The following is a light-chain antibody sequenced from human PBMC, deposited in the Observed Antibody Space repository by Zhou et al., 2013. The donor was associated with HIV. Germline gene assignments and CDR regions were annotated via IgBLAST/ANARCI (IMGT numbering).Light chain of an antibody. V-gene: IGLV1-44*01. CDR3: SSYVGSNVI. J-gene: IGLJ2*01. Sequence: QSMLTQPPSVSGTPGQWVPISCSGSTSNIGSNPVNWYQHFPGTAPKLLIYRNNRRPSGVPDRFSGSKSGNTASLTVSGLQAEDEADYYCSSYVGSNVIFGGGTKLTVL. CDR2: RNN. CDR1: TSNIGSNP.